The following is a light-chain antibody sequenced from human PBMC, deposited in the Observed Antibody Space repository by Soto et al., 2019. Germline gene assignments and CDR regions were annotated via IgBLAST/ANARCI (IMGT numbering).Light chain of an antibody. CDR2: GAS. J-gene: IGKJ3*01. V-gene: IGKV1-39*01. Sequence: DIQMTQSPSSLSASVGDRVTITCRSSQNINNYLNWYQQKPGEAPQLLIYGASTLQSGGPSRFSGSGSWTDFTLSISSLQPEDFAVYYCQQLYSTPYTFGPGTNVDMK. CDR3: QQLYSTPYT. CDR1: QNINNY.